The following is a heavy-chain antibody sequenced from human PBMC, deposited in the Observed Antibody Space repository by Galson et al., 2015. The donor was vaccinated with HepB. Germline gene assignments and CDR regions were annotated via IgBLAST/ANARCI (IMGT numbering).Heavy chain of an antibody. D-gene: IGHD6-13*01. Sequence: QSGAEVKKPGESLKISCQGSGYSFTSYWIGWVRQMPGKGLEWMGIIYPGDSDTRYSPSFQGQVTISADKSISTAYLQWSSLKASDTAMYYCARHARYSSSWRGYDYWGQGTLVTVSS. CDR3: ARHARYSSSWRGYDY. J-gene: IGHJ4*02. CDR1: GYSFTSYW. CDR2: IYPGDSDT. V-gene: IGHV5-51*01.